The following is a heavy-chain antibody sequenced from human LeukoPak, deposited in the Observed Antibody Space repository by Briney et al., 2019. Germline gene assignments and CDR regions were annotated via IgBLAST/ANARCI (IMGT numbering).Heavy chain of an antibody. J-gene: IGHJ4*02. V-gene: IGHV3-30*02. CDR1: GFTFSSYG. Sequence: GGSLRLSCAGSGFTFSSYGMSWVRQAPGKGLEWVAFIRYDGSNKYYADSVKGRFTISRDNSKNTLYLQMNSLRAEDTAVYYCAKLMTTVTTVDYWGQGTLVTVSS. D-gene: IGHD4-17*01. CDR2: IRYDGSNK. CDR3: AKLMTTVTTVDY.